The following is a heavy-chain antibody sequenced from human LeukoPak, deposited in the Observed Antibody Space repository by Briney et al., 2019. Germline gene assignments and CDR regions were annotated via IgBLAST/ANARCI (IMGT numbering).Heavy chain of an antibody. J-gene: IGHJ4*02. CDR3: AREDSSWYYFDY. CDR1: GGSFSGYY. D-gene: IGHD6-13*01. CDR2: INHSGST. V-gene: IGHV4-34*01. Sequence: SETLSLTCAVYGGSFSGYYWSWIRQPPGKGLEWSGEINHSGSTNYNPSLKSRVAISVDTSKNQFSPKLSSVTAADTAVYYCAREDSSWYYFDYWGQGTLVTVSS.